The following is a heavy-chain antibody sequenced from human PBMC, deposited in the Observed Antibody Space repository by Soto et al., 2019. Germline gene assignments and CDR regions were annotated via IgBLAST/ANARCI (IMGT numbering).Heavy chain of an antibody. V-gene: IGHV3-64D*06. CDR1: GFTFSSYA. Sequence: PGGSLRLSCSASGFTFSSYAMHWVRQAPGKGLEYVSAISSNGGSTYYADSVKGRFTISRDNSKNTLYLQMSSLRAEDTAVYYCVGSNKPGYCSRTSCFYYYYGMDVWGQGTTVTVSS. CDR2: ISSNGGST. J-gene: IGHJ6*02. D-gene: IGHD2-2*01. CDR3: VGSNKPGYCSRTSCFYYYYGMDV.